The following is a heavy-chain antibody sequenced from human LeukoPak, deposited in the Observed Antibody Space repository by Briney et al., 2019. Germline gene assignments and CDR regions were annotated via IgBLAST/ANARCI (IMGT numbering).Heavy chain of an antibody. CDR3: ARNRLFPLDAFDI. Sequence: GGSLRLSCAASGFTFDDYGMSWVRQAPGKGLEWVSNINRNGGNTAYADSVKGRFTISRDNARNSLYLQLNSLRDEDTAVYYCARNRLFPLDAFDIWGQGTMVTVSS. V-gene: IGHV3-20*04. CDR1: GFTFDDYG. CDR2: INRNGGNT. J-gene: IGHJ3*02. D-gene: IGHD3-16*01.